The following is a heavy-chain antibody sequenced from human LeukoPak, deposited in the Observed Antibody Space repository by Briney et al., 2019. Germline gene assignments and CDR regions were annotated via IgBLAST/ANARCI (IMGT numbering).Heavy chain of an antibody. D-gene: IGHD3-3*01. CDR1: GGSISSSSYY. J-gene: IGHJ4*02. CDR3: ARRGYDFWSGYSPFDY. V-gene: IGHV4-39*01. CDR2: IYYSGST. Sequence: SETLSLTCTVSGGSISSSSYYWGWIRQPPGKGLEWIGSIYYSGSTYYNPSLKSRVTISVDTSKNQFSLKLSSVTAADTAAYYCARRGYDFWSGYSPFDYWGQGTLVTVSS.